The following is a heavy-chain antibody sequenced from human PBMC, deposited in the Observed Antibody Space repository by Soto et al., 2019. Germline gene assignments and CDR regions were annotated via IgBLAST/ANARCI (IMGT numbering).Heavy chain of an antibody. CDR3: AREKTDTSSSRGVLDY. D-gene: IGHD6-6*01. V-gene: IGHV4-4*07. Sequence: SETLSLTCTVSDGPIGSYYWSWIRQPAGKGLEWIGRIYRSGSTSYNPSLKSRLTMSVDTSKNQFSLELNSVTAADTAVYFCAREKTDTSSSRGVLDYWGQGVLVTVSS. J-gene: IGHJ4*02. CDR2: IYRSGST. CDR1: DGPIGSYY.